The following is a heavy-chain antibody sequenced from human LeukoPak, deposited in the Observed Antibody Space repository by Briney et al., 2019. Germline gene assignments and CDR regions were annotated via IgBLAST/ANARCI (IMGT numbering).Heavy chain of an antibody. CDR3: TTEPYYYGSGSYSYFDY. D-gene: IGHD3-10*01. CDR1: GFTFSNAW. J-gene: IGHJ4*02. V-gene: IGHV3-15*01. CDR2: IKSDGGTT. Sequence: GGSLRLSCAASGFTFSNAWMSWVRETPGKGVEWVGRIKSDGGTTDYAAPVKGRFTISRDDSKNTLYLQMNSLKTEDTAVYYCTTEPYYYGSGSYSYFDYWGQGTLVTVSS.